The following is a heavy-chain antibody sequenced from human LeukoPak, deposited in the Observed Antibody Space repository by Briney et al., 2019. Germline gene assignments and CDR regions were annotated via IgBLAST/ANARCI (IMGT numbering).Heavy chain of an antibody. CDR1: RFTFSTYW. CDR2: INSDGSST. V-gene: IGHV3-74*01. D-gene: IGHD2/OR15-2a*01. Sequence: GGSLRPSCAASRFTFSTYWMHWVRQAPGKGLVWVSRINSDGSSTYYADSVKGRFTISRDNSKNTLYLQMNSLRAEDTAVYYCARANRGLHMGVWGKGATVTVSS. J-gene: IGHJ6*03. CDR3: ARANRGLHMGV.